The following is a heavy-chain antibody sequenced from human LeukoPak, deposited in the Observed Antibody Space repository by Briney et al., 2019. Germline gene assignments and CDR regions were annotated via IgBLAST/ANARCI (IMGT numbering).Heavy chain of an antibody. D-gene: IGHD3-10*01. CDR1: GGTIRSYY. J-gene: IGHJ5*02. CDR2: IYYTGST. V-gene: IGHV4-59*12. CDR3: AREVPYGSGRQAPNWFDP. Sequence: SETLSLTCNVSGGTIRSYYWSWIRQTPGKELEWIGYIYYTGSTNYNPSLNSRVTMSVNTSKNQFSLKLSSVTAADTAVYYCAREVPYGSGRQAPNWFDPWGQGTLVTVSS.